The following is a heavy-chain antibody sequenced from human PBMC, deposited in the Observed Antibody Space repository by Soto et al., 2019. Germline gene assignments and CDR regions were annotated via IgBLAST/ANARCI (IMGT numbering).Heavy chain of an antibody. Sequence: ASVKVSCKASGYTFTSYGISWVRPAPRQGLECMGWISAYNGNTNYAQKLQGRVTMTTDTSTSTAYMELRSLRSDDTAVYYCVGEYYYDSSGYYTDAFDIWGQGTMVTVSS. D-gene: IGHD3-22*01. CDR1: GYTFTSYG. CDR2: ISAYNGNT. V-gene: IGHV1-18*01. J-gene: IGHJ3*02. CDR3: VGEYYYDSSGYYTDAFDI.